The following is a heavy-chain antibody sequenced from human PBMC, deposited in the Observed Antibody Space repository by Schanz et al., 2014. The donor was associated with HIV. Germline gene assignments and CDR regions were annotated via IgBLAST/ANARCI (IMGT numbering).Heavy chain of an antibody. V-gene: IGHV3-33*08. CDR1: GFTFDSYG. D-gene: IGHD1-26*01. CDR2: IGHEGNDI. J-gene: IGHJ4*02. Sequence: QVQLVESGGGVVQPGRSLRLSCAASGFTFDSYGIHWVRQAPGKGPEWVAVIGHEGNDIHYVDSVAGRFSISRDNSKNTLYLQLGSLRTEDTAVYYCARDLNVGRHFDHWGQGTLVTVSS. CDR3: ARDLNVGRHFDH.